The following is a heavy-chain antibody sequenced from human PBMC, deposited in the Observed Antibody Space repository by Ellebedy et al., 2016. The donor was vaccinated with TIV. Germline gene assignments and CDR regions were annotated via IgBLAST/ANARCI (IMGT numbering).Heavy chain of an antibody. V-gene: IGHV3-7*01. CDR2: INEDGTKK. D-gene: IGHD5-12*01. J-gene: IGHJ5*02. CDR1: EFTLTNYW. CDR3: ARRNPSGYDPFLDA. Sequence: GGSLRLSCTASEFTLTNYWMTWVRQAPGKGLEWVANINEDGTKKHYVDSVKGRFTISRDNAKNTLFLQMHSLGAEDTADYFCARRNPSGYDPFLDAWGQGTPVTVSS.